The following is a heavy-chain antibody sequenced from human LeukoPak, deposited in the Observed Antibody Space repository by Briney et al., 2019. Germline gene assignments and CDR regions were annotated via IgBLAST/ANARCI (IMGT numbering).Heavy chain of an antibody. CDR2: IYHSGST. D-gene: IGHD3-10*01. J-gene: IGHJ4*02. CDR1: GYSISSGYY. Sequence: SETLSLTCTVSGYSISSGYYWGWIRQPPGKGLEWIGSIYHSGSTYYNPSPKSRVTISVDTSKNQFSLKLSSVTAADTAVYYCARHGLEGTMDRGVTACDYWGQGTLVTVSS. V-gene: IGHV4-38-2*02. CDR3: ARHGLEGTMDRGVTACDY.